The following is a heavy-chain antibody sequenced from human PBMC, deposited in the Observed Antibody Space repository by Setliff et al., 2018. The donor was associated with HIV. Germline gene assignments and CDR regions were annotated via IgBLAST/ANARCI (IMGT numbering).Heavy chain of an antibody. CDR3: ARGRLRWSPDY. CDR2: INSYNGNT. D-gene: IGHD2-8*01. Sequence: ASVKVSCKASGYTFTSYDINWVRQAPGQGLEWMGWINSYNGNTKFAQKFQGRVTMTRDSSISTAYMELSSLRSDDTAVYYCARGRLRWSPDYWGQGTLVTVSS. J-gene: IGHJ4*02. V-gene: IGHV1-8*02. CDR1: GYTFTSYD.